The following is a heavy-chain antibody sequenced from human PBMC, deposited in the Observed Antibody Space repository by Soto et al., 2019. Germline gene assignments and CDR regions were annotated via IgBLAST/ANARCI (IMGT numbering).Heavy chain of an antibody. CDR2: INEDGSEK. D-gene: IGHD3-9*01. CDR3: ARGMAEGQIFYYFDY. Sequence: PGGSLRLSCAASGFTFSNYWMNWVRQAPGKGLEWVANINEDGSEKYYVDSAKGRFTISRDNAKSQFYLRLRSVTAADTAVYYCARGMAEGQIFYYFDYWGQGALVTVSS. CDR1: GFTFSNYW. V-gene: IGHV3-7*03. J-gene: IGHJ4*02.